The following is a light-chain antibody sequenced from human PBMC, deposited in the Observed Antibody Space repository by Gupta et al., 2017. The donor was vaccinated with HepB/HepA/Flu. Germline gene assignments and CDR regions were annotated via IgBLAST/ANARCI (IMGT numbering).Light chain of an antibody. Sequence: QSALTQPASVSGSPGQSLTISCTGTSSDVGGYNYVSWYQQHPGKAPKLMIYDVSNRPSGVSNRFSGSKSGNTASLTISGLQAEDEADYYCSSYTSSSTLFGGGTKLTGL. CDR3: SSYTSSSTL. CDR2: DVS. V-gene: IGLV2-14*03. CDR1: SSDVGGYNY. J-gene: IGLJ2*01.